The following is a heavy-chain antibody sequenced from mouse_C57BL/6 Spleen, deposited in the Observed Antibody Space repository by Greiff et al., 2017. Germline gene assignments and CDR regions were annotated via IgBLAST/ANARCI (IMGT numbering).Heavy chain of an antibody. CDR1: GYTFTNYW. CDR3: ARSGHGYDVAWFAY. D-gene: IGHD2-2*01. J-gene: IGHJ3*01. V-gene: IGHV1-63*01. CDR2: IYPGGGYT. Sequence: QVQLKQSGAELVRPGTSVKMSCKASGYTFTNYWIGWAKQRPGHGLEWIGDIYPGGGYTNYNEKFKGKATLTTDKSASTAYMQFSSLTSENSAIYYCARSGHGYDVAWFAYWGQGALVTFAA.